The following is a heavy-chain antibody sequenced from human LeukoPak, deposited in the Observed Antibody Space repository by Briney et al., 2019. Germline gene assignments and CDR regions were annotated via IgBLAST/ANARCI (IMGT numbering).Heavy chain of an antibody. CDR2: IYYSGST. J-gene: IGHJ4*02. CDR1: GGSVSSTSHY. Sequence: TSSETLSLTCSVSGGSVSSTSHYWGWIRQPPGKGLELIGSIYYSGSTYYNPSLKSRVTISVYTSKNQFSLKLSSVTAADTAVYYCARRILAAAGRFDYWGQGTLVTVSS. D-gene: IGHD6-13*01. CDR3: ARRILAAAGRFDY. V-gene: IGHV4-39*01.